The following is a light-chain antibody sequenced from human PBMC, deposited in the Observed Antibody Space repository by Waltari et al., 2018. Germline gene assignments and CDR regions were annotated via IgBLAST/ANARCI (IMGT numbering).Light chain of an antibody. CDR3: AAWDDSLNGPV. V-gene: IGLV3-1*01. CDR2: QDK. CDR1: ELGATY. J-gene: IGLJ3*02. Sequence: SYELTQPPSVSVSPGQAATITCSGDELGATYTTWYQQRPGQAPVAIIYQDKKRPSGIPERFSGSKSGTSASLAISGLQSEDEADYYCAAWDDSLNGPVFGGGTKLTVL.